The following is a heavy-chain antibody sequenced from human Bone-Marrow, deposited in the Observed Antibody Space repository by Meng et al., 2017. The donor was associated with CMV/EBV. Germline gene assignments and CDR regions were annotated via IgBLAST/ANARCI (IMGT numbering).Heavy chain of an antibody. J-gene: IGHJ3*01. CDR2: ISYDSNVK. V-gene: IGHV3-30*03. CDR3: SRGSPKTSTYVFDS. D-gene: IGHD3-16*01. CDR1: GFTFSDYC. Sequence: GESLKISCVVSGFTFSDYCMSWIRQAPGKGLEWVALISYDSNVKYYADSVKGRFTISRDNSKNTLYLQMNSLRPEDTAVYYCSRGSPKTSTYVFDSWGQGTMVPVSS.